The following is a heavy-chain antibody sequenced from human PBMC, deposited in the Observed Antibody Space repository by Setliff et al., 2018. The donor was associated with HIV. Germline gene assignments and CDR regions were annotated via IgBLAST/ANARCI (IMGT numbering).Heavy chain of an antibody. J-gene: IGHJ4*02. Sequence: SETLSLTCTVSGGSISTYYWSWIRQPPGKGLEWIGYVYYSGTTNHNPSLKSRVTISVDTSKNQFSLSLNSVTAADTAVYYCARKHLFNVFDYWGQGTLVTVSS. CDR1: GGSISTYY. CDR3: ARKHLFNVFDY. V-gene: IGHV4-59*03. CDR2: VYYSGTT.